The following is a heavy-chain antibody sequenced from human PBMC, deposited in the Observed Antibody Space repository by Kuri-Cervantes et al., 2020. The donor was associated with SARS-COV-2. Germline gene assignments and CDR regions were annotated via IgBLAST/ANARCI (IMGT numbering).Heavy chain of an antibody. CDR1: GFTFSSYA. CDR2: IYHSGST. CDR3: ARVFWSGPNDAFDI. D-gene: IGHD3-3*01. Sequence: SQTLSLTCAASGFTFSSYAMSWVRQAPGKGLEWIGSIYHSGSTYYNPSLKSRVTISVDTSKNQFSLKLSSVTAADTAVYYCARVFWSGPNDAFDIWGQGTMVTVSS. V-gene: IGHV4-38-2*01. J-gene: IGHJ3*02.